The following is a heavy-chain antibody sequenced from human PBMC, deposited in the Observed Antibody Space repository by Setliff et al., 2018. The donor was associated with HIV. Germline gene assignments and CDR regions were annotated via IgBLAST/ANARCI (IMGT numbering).Heavy chain of an antibody. CDR3: AGSGYCSGGSCFDY. CDR2: ISAYNGNT. CDR1: GYTFTSYG. J-gene: IGHJ4*02. V-gene: IGHV1-18*01. Sequence: ASVKVSCKASGYTFTSYGISWVRQAPGQGLEWMGWISAYNGNTNYAQKLQGRATMTTDTSTSTAYMELRSLRSDDTAVYYCAGSGYCSGGSCFDYWGQGTLVTVSS. D-gene: IGHD2-15*01.